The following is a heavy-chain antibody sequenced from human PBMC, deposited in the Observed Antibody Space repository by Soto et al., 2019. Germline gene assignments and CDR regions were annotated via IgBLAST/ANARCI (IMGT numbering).Heavy chain of an antibody. J-gene: IGHJ3*02. CDR3: ARPIPTYGSYKAFDI. CDR2: IIPIFGTA. Sequence: SVKVSCKASGGTFSRYASSWVGQAPGQGVEWMGGIIPIFGTANYAQKFQGRVTITADESPSTAYMELSSLRSEDTALSYCARPIPTYGSYKAFDIWGQGTMVTVSS. V-gene: IGHV1-69*13. CDR1: GGTFSRYA. D-gene: IGHD1-26*01.